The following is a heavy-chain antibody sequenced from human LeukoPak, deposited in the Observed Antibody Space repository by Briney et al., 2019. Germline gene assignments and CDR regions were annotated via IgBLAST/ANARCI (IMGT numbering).Heavy chain of an antibody. CDR3: ARPSLMAHSNNWFDP. D-gene: IGHD2-8*01. CDR1: DGSISSYSYY. Sequence: PETLSLTCTVSDGSISSYSYYWGWVRQPPGKGLEWIGVIHYTGTTYYNPSLKSRVTILVDMSKNQFSLKLNSVTATDTAVYYCARPSLMAHSNNWFDPWGQGTLVTVSS. V-gene: IGHV4-39*01. J-gene: IGHJ5*02. CDR2: IHYTGTT.